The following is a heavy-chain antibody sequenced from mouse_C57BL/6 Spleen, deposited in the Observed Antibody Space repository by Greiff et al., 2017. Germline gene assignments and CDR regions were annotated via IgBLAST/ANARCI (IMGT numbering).Heavy chain of an antibody. Sequence: EVQVVESGGGLVQPGGSLKLSCAASGFTFSDYYMYWVRQTPEKRLEWVAYISNGGGSTYYPDTVKGRFTISRDNAKNTLYLQMSRLKSEDTAMYYCARHSYDYGPWFAYWGQGTLVTVSA. CDR3: ARHSYDYGPWFAY. CDR2: ISNGGGST. V-gene: IGHV5-12*01. D-gene: IGHD2-4*01. J-gene: IGHJ3*01. CDR1: GFTFSDYY.